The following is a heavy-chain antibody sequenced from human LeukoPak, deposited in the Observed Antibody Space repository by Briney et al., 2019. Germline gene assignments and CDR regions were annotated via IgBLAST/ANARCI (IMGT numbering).Heavy chain of an antibody. V-gene: IGHV1-2*02. Sequence: ASVKVSCKASGYTFTGYYMHWVRQAPGQGLEWMGWINPNSGGTNYAQKFQGRVTMTRDTSTSTVYMELSSLRSEDTAVYYCARGAGIYYYYYMDVWGKGTTVSISS. CDR3: ARGAGIYYYYYMDV. CDR2: INPNSGGT. D-gene: IGHD6-13*01. J-gene: IGHJ6*03. CDR1: GYTFTGYY.